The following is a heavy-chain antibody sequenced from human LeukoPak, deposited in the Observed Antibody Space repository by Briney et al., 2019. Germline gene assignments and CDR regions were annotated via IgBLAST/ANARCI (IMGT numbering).Heavy chain of an antibody. V-gene: IGHV1-2*02. D-gene: IGHD3-16*01. Sequence: ASVKVSCKASGYTFTGYYMHWVRQAPGQGLEWMGWINPNSGGTNYAQKFQGRVTMTRDTSISTAYMELSRLRSGDTAVYYCARAALRLFDYYYYYMDVWGKGTTVTVSS. CDR3: ARAALRLFDYYYYYMDV. CDR1: GYTFTGYY. J-gene: IGHJ6*03. CDR2: INPNSGGT.